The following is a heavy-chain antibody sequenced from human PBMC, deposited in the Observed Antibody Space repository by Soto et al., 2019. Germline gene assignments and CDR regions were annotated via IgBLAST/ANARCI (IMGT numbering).Heavy chain of an antibody. Sequence: GWSLRLSCAASGFSFSNYGMHLVRQAPGKGLEWVAVIWYDGTKKYYADSAKGRFTISRDNSKKTLYLQMNSLRVEDTAVYYCARDYCGGDCSHIEYWGHGTLVTVS. J-gene: IGHJ4*01. CDR2: IWYDGTKK. V-gene: IGHV3-33*01. CDR3: ARDYCGGDCSHIEY. D-gene: IGHD2-21*02. CDR1: GFSFSNYG.